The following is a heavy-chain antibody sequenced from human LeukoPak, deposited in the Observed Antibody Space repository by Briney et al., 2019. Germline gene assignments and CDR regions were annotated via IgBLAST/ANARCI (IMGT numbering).Heavy chain of an antibody. V-gene: IGHV1-69*04. CDR3: ARDNSFSGSRYYYYMDV. Sequence: SVKVSCKASGGTFSSYGTSWVRQAPGQGLEWMGRINPIFGVANYAQKFQGRLTITADKSTSTAYMELNSLRSEDTAIYYCARDNSFSGSRYYYYMDVWGKGTTVTVSS. CDR1: GGTFSSYG. J-gene: IGHJ6*03. CDR2: INPIFGVA. D-gene: IGHD1-26*01.